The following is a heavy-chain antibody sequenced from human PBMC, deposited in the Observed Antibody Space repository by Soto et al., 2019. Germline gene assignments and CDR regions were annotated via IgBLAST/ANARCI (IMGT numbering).Heavy chain of an antibody. D-gene: IGHD2-15*01. CDR1: GFTFDDYA. Sequence: VQLVESGGGLVQPGRSLRLSCAASGFTFDDYAMHWVRQAPGKGLEWVSGISWNSGNIGYADSVKGRFTISRDNAKNSLYLQMNSLRAEDTALYYCAKGGAASYYYYYGMDVWGQGTTVTVSS. CDR2: ISWNSGNI. CDR3: AKGGAASYYYYYGMDV. J-gene: IGHJ6*02. V-gene: IGHV3-9*01.